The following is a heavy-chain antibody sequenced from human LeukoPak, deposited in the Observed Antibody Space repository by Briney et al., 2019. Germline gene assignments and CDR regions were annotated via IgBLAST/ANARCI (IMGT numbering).Heavy chain of an antibody. Sequence: PGGSLRLSCAASGFTLSSYEMTWVRQAPGKGLEWVSYISSSGSTTNYADSVKGRFTFSRDNAKNSLYLQMNSLRAEDTAVYYCARAFNVSSCYFDLWGRGTLVTVSS. CDR1: GFTLSSYE. CDR2: ISSSGSTT. V-gene: IGHV3-48*03. D-gene: IGHD6-6*01. CDR3: ARAFNVSSCYFDL. J-gene: IGHJ2*01.